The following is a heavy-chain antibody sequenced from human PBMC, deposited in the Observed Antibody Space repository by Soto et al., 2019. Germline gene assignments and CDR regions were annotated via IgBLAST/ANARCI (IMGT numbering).Heavy chain of an antibody. CDR1: GYTFTSYG. CDR3: ARDPIVVVVAAPFDY. CDR2: ISAYNGNT. D-gene: IGHD2-15*01. Sequence: QVQLVQSGAEVKKPGASVKVSCKASGYTFTSYGISWMRQAPGQGLEWMGWISAYNGNTNYAQKLQGRVTMTTDTSTSTAYMELRSLRSDDTAVYYCARDPIVVVVAAPFDYWGQGTLVTVSS. J-gene: IGHJ4*02. V-gene: IGHV1-18*01.